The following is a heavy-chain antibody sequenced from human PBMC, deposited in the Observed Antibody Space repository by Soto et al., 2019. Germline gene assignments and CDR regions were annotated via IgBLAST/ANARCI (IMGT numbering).Heavy chain of an antibody. CDR2: INPNGGVT. CDR3: ARESGGATATLDYYYFYMDV. D-gene: IGHD5-12*01. CDR1: GDSFNDYY. V-gene: IGHV1-2*04. Sequence: QVPLVQSGAEVRKPGASVTVSCRSSGDSFNDYYIHWVRQAPGQGFEWMGWINPNGGVTKYAQKFQGWVSMTRDTCIRTVYMQLSRLRSDDTAVYYCARESGGATATLDYYYFYMDVWGTGTTVTVSS. J-gene: IGHJ6*03.